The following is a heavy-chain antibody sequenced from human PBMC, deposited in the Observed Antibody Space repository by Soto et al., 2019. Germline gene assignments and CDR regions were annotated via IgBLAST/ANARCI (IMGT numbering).Heavy chain of an antibody. Sequence: MRLSCEASGFTFSSYDMHWVRQTTGKGLEWVSAIGTAGDTYYPGSVKGRFTISRENAKHCLYRQMNSPRAGESAVYYCARGRRPDRGRGMDAWGQGPTVTVSS. CDR3: ARGRRPDRGRGMDA. CDR1: GFTFSSYD. J-gene: IGHJ6*02. D-gene: IGHD1-26*01. CDR2: IGTAGDT. V-gene: IGHV3-13*01.